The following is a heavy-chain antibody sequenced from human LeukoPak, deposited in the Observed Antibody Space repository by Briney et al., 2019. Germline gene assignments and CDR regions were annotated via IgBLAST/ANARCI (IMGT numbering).Heavy chain of an antibody. CDR3: TKDMMVRNGGSCYSGTDY. V-gene: IGHV3-23*01. Sequence: GASLRLSRAASGFTFSSFAMNWVRQAPGKGLEWVSTIGGSGYSTYYADSVKGRFTISRDNSKSTLYLQMNSLRVEDTAIYYCTKDMMVRNGGSCYSGTDYWGQGTLVTVSS. J-gene: IGHJ4*02. D-gene: IGHD2-15*01. CDR2: IGGSGYST. CDR1: GFTFSSFA.